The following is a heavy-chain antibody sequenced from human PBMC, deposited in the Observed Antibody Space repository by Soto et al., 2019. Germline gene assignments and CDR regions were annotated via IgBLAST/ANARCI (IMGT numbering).Heavy chain of an antibody. V-gene: IGHV4-39*01. J-gene: IGHJ6*03. CDR1: GGSISSSSYY. CDR3: ARARIVATMFDYYYYMDV. Sequence: ASETLSLTCTVSGGSISSSSYYWGWIRQPPGKGLEWIGSIYYSGSTYYNPSLKSRVTISVDTSKNQFSLKLSSVTAADTAVYYCARARIVATMFDYYYYMDVWGKGTTVTVSS. CDR2: IYYSGST. D-gene: IGHD5-12*01.